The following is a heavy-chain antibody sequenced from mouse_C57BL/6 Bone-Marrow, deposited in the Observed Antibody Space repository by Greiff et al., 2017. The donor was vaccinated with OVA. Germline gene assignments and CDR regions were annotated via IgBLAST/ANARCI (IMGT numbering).Heavy chain of an antibody. Sequence: VQLQQSGAELARPGASVKLSCKASGYTFTSYGISWVKQRTGQGLEWIGEIYPSSGNTYYNEKFKGKATLTADKSSSTADMELRSLTSEDSAVYFCAPPFYYDGNWYFDVWGTGTTVTVSS. V-gene: IGHV1-81*01. CDR1: GYTFTSYG. D-gene: IGHD1-1*01. CDR3: APPFYYDGNWYFDV. J-gene: IGHJ1*03. CDR2: IYPSSGNT.